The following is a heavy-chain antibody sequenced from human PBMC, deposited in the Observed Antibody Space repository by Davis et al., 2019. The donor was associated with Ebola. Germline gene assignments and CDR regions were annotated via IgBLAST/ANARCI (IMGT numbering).Heavy chain of an antibody. CDR3: TKRPSVTTRASYYYYYGMDV. V-gene: IGHV3-30*18. J-gene: IGHJ6*02. D-gene: IGHD4-17*01. Sequence: GESLKISCAASGFTFSSYGMHWVRQAPGKGLEWVAVISYDGSNKYYADSVKGRFTISRDNSKNTLYLQMNSLRAEDTAVYYCTKRPSVTTRASYYYYYGMDVWGQGTTVTVSS. CDR1: GFTFSSYG. CDR2: ISYDGSNK.